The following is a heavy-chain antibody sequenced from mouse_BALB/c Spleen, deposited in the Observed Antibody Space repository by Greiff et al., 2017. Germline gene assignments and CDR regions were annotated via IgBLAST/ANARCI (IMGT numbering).Heavy chain of an antibody. CDR3: ARYGNYVNYAMDY. D-gene: IGHD2-1*01. V-gene: IGHV3-2*02. Sequence: EVQLQESGPGLVKPSQSLSLTCTVTGYSITSDYAWNWIRQFPGNKLEWMGYICYSGSTSYNPSLKSRISITRDTSKNQFFLQLNSVTTEDTATYYCARYGNYVNYAMDYWGQGTSVTVSS. CDR1: GYSITSDYA. CDR2: ICYSGST. J-gene: IGHJ4*01.